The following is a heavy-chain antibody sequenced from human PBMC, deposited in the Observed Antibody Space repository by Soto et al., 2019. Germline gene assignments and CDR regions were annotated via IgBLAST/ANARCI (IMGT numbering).Heavy chain of an antibody. CDR2: ISSNIVTI. Sequence: PGWSLGLSCGSSGFIFSKYSMNWVRQAPGKGLEWLSYISSNIVTIYYADSVRGRFTIFRDNAKNSLYLQMNSLRDEDTAVYYCAREDILGTRSFDYWGQGALVTVSS. V-gene: IGHV3-48*02. J-gene: IGHJ4*02. CDR1: GFIFSKYS. D-gene: IGHD1-26*01. CDR3: AREDILGTRSFDY.